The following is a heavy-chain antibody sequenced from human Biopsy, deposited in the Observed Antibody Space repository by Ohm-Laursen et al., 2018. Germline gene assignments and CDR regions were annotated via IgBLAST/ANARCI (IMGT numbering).Heavy chain of an antibody. CDR2: ISPYNDKT. CDR3: ARVFCTSTTCYGLLDN. D-gene: IGHD2/OR15-2a*01. V-gene: IGHV1-18*01. J-gene: IGHJ4*02. Sequence: ASVKVSCKTSGYTFTSYDISWVRQAPGQGLEWMGWISPYNDKTSYPPKLQDRVTMTADTSTNTAHMELRSLRSDDTTVYYCARVFCTSTTCYGLLDNWGQGTVVTVSS. CDR1: GYTFTSYD.